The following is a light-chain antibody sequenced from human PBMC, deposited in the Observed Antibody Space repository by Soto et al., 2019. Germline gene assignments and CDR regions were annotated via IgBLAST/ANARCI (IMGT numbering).Light chain of an antibody. CDR1: QSVSSY. CDR2: DAS. CDR3: QQYNNWPRT. J-gene: IGKJ3*01. Sequence: EIVVTQSPATLSVSPGERATLPFRASQSVSSYLAWYQQKPVQAPRLLIFDASTMATGIRARFSGSGSGTEFTLTISSLQSEDFAVDYCQQYNNWPRTFGPGTKVDIK. V-gene: IGKV3-15*01.